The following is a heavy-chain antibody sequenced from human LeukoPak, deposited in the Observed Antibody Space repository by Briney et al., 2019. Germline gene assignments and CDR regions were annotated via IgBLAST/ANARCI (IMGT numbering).Heavy chain of an antibody. V-gene: IGHV4-4*07. CDR2: IYISGST. J-gene: IGHJ4*02. CDR1: GASINSHY. CDR3: ARALNPLPGTYYFDY. Sequence: PSETLSLTCTVSGASINSHYWSWIRQPAGKGLEWIGRIYISGSTNYNSSLQSRVTLSVDTSKNQFSLKLTSVTAADTAVYYCARALNPLPGTYYFDYWGQGTLVTVSS.